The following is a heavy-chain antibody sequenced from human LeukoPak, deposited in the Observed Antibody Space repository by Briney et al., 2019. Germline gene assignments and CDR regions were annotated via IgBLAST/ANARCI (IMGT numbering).Heavy chain of an antibody. CDR2: IKPDGSEE. V-gene: IGHV3-7*01. CDR1: GFTFSSYW. Sequence: PGGSLRLSCAASGFTFSSYWMSWVGQAPGKGLGWVANIKPDGSEEYYVDCVKGRVTISRDNSKTTMYLQMNSLRAEDTAVYFCAKDHKWWREYFYASGTYRGLFDYWGQGTLVTVSS. D-gene: IGHD3-10*01. J-gene: IGHJ4*02. CDR3: AKDHKWWREYFYASGTYRGLFDY.